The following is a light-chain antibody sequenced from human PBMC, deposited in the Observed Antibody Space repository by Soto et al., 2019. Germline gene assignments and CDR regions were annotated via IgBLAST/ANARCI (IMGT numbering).Light chain of an antibody. Sequence: QSALTQPPSASGSPGQTVTISCTGTSSDVGGYDYVSWYQQHPGEAPKLIIYEVTKRPSGVPDRFSGSKSGNTASLTVSGLQAEDEADYHCSSYAGGKNFYVFGTGTKVTV. CDR1: SSDVGGYDY. J-gene: IGLJ1*01. CDR2: EVT. CDR3: SSYAGGKNFYV. V-gene: IGLV2-8*01.